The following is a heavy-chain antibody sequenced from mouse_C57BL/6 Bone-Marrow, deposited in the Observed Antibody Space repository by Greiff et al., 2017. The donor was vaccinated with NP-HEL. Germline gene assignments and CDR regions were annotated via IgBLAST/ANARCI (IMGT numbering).Heavy chain of an antibody. CDR3: ARVLYGSSYVGYYFDY. CDR2: ISSGGSYT. D-gene: IGHD1-1*01. Sequence: EVKVVESGGDLVKPGGSLKLSCAASGFTFSSYGMSWVRQTPDKRLEWVATISSGGSYTYYPDSVKGRFTISRDNAKNTLYLQMSSLKSEDTAMYYCARVLYGSSYVGYYFDYWGQGTTLTGSS. V-gene: IGHV5-6*01. CDR1: GFTFSSYG. J-gene: IGHJ2*01.